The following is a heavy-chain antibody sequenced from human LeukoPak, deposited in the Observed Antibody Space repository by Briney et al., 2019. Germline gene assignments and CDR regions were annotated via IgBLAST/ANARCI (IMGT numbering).Heavy chain of an antibody. CDR3: ARDRRDGIDY. V-gene: IGHV3-30*14. CDR1: GFTFSSYA. J-gene: IGHJ4*02. CDR2: ISYDGSNK. Sequence: PGGSLRLSCAASGFTFSSYAMHWVRQAPGKGLEWVAVISYDGSNKYYADSVKGRFTISRDNSKNTLYLQMNSLRAEDTAVYYCARDRRDGIDYWGQGTLVTVSS.